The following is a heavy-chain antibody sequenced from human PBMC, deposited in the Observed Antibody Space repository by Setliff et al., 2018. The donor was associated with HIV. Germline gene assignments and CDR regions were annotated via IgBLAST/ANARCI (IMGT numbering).Heavy chain of an antibody. CDR2: IYFSGST. CDR1: GGSISSYY. D-gene: IGHD1-20*01. J-gene: IGHJ5*02. Sequence: SETLSLTCTVSGGSISSYYWSWIRQPPGKGLEWIGYIYFSGSTNYNPSLESRLTITKDTSKNHVVLTMTNVDPDDTGTYYCAHRPYNSPNWFDPWGQGTLVTVSS. CDR3: AHRPYNSPNWFDP. V-gene: IGHV4-59*01.